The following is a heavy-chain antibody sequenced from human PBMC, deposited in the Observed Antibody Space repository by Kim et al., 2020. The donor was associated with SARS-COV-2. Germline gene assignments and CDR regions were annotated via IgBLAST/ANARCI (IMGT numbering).Heavy chain of an antibody. CDR3: ARGPVTMVRGVIPFFED. J-gene: IGHJ4*02. Sequence: SETLSLICNVSGGSTNNYSWNWLRQPPGKGLEWVGYISDRGSTKYNHSRKSRVTISVDASKKYFSLRLTSVTAADTAVYYCARGPVTMVRGVIPFFEDWGQGTLVTVSS. CDR2: ISDRGST. CDR1: GGSTNNYS. D-gene: IGHD3-10*01. V-gene: IGHV4-59*08.